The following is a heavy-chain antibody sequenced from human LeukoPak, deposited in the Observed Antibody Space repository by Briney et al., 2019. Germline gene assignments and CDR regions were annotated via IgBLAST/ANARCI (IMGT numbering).Heavy chain of an antibody. CDR3: ARSDVTGYYYDSSGLS. J-gene: IGHJ4*02. D-gene: IGHD3-22*01. Sequence: SETLSLTCTVSGGSISSSSYYWGWIRQPPGKGLEWIGSIYYSGNTYYNPSLKSRVTISVDTSKNQFSLKLSSVTAADTAVYYCARSDVTGYYYDSSGLSWGQGTLVTVSS. CDR1: GGSISSSSYY. CDR2: IYYSGNT. V-gene: IGHV4-39*01.